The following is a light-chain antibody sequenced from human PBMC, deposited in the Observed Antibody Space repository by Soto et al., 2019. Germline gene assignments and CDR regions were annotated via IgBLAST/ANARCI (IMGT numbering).Light chain of an antibody. J-gene: IGLJ3*02. V-gene: IGLV1-51*02. CDR1: SSNIGSNY. Sequence: QSVLTLPPSVSAAPGQTVTISCSGSSSNIGSNYVSWYQQLPGTAPKLLIYENNKRPSGIPDRFSGSKSGTSATLGITGLQTGDEADYYCGTWDSSLSCWVFGGGTKLTVL. CDR2: ENN. CDR3: GTWDSSLSCWV.